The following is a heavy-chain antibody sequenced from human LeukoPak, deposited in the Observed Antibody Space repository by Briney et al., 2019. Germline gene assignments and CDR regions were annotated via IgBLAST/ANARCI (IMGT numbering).Heavy chain of an antibody. J-gene: IGHJ4*02. D-gene: IGHD2-2*02. Sequence: GGSLRLSCAASGFTFSSYGIHWVRQAPGKGLGWVALIWNDGSDKYYADSVKGRFTISRDNSKNTLYLQMNSLRAEDTAVYYCARDASLGYCSSTSCYKDYWGQGTLVTVSS. CDR3: ARDASLGYCSSTSCYKDY. CDR2: IWNDGSDK. CDR1: GFTFSSYG. V-gene: IGHV3-33*01.